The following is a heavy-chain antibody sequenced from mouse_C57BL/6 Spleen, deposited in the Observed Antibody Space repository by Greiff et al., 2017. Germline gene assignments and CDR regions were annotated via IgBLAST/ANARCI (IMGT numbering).Heavy chain of an antibody. V-gene: IGHV1-76*01. CDR3: ALYYYGSSYVEAMDY. J-gene: IGHJ4*01. CDR2: LYPGSGNT. Sequence: QVQLQQSGAELVRPGASVKLSCKASGYTFTDYYINWVKQRPGQGLEWIARLYPGSGNTYYNEKFKGKATLTAEKSSSTAYMQLSSLTSEDSAVYFCALYYYGSSYVEAMDYWGQGTSVTVSS. CDR1: GYTFTDYY. D-gene: IGHD1-1*01.